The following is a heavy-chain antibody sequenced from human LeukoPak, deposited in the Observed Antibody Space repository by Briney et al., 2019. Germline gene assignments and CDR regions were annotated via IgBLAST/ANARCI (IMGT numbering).Heavy chain of an antibody. J-gene: IGHJ3*02. V-gene: IGHV4-59*01. CDR1: GGSISSYY. CDR3: ASVHNTHDAFDI. Sequence: SETLSLTCTVSGGSISSYYWSWIRQPPGKGLEWIGYIYYSGSTNYNPSLKSRVTISVDTSKNQFSLKLSSVTAADTAVYYCASVHNTHDAFDIWGQGTMVTVSS. D-gene: IGHD1-14*01. CDR2: IYYSGST.